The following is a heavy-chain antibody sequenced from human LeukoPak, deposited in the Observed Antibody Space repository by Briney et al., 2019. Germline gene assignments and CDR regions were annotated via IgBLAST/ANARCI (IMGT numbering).Heavy chain of an antibody. D-gene: IGHD2-8*02. J-gene: IGHJ4*02. CDR1: GYTFSNYY. Sequence: ASVKVSCKASGYTFSNYYMHWVRQATGQGLEWMGLINPTGTGTNYAQKFRGRVTLTRDTSTTTVYMELSSLRSEDSAVYYCAREESGGYFDYWGQGTLVTVSS. CDR2: INPTGTGT. V-gene: IGHV1-46*01. CDR3: AREESGGYFDY.